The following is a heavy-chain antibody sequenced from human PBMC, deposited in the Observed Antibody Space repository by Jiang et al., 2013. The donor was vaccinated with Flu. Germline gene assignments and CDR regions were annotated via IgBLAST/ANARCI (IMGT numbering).Heavy chain of an antibody. J-gene: IGHJ4*02. CDR2: IYYSGST. D-gene: IGHD7-27*01. Sequence: GSGLVKPSETLSLTCTVSGGSVSSNNYYWSWIRQPPGKGLEWIGYIYYSGSTNYNPSLKSRVTISVDTSKNQFSLKLSSVTAADTAVYYCARGLNWGGPPVDYWGQGTLVTVSS. CDR1: GGSVSSNNYY. CDR3: ARGLNWGGPPVDY. V-gene: IGHV4-61*01.